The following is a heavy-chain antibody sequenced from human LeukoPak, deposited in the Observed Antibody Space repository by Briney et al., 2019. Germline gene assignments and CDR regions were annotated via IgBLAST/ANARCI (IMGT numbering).Heavy chain of an antibody. CDR2: XKGSEE. CDR3: TRWARYCSEGSCYSWFDP. J-gene: IGHJ5*02. Sequence: YXMXXVXQXXXXGLEWXXXXKGSEEYYVDSVQGRFTISRDNAKNSVYLQMNSLRVGDTAVYYCTRWARYCSEGSCYSWFDPWGQGTLVTVSS. CDR1: YX. D-gene: IGHD2-15*01. V-gene: IGHV3-7*01.